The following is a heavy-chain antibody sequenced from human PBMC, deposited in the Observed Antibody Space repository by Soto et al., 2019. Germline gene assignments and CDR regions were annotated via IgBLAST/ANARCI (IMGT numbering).Heavy chain of an antibody. Sequence: PGGSLRLSCAASGFTFSSYWMHWVRQAPGKGLVWVSRINSDGSSTSYADYVKGRFTISRDNAKNTLYLQMNSLRAEDTAVYYCASPVGIAAAGTEYYYGMDVWGQGTTVTV. CDR3: ASPVGIAAAGTEYYYGMDV. J-gene: IGHJ6*02. D-gene: IGHD6-13*01. CDR2: INSDGSST. V-gene: IGHV3-74*01. CDR1: GFTFSSYW.